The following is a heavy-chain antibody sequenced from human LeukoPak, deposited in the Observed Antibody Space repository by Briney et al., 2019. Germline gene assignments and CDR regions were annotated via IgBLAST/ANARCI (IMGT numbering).Heavy chain of an antibody. CDR2: ISGYNGNT. CDR3: ASLKNYYDSSGYLVTDAFDI. CDR1: GYTFSIYG. D-gene: IGHD3-22*01. V-gene: IGHV1-18*01. Sequence: ASVKVSCKASGYTFSIYGFNWVRQAPGQGLEWMGWISGYNGNTNYAQKLQGRVTMTTDTSTSTAYMELRSLKSDDTAVYYCASLKNYYDSSGYLVTDAFDIWGQGTMVTVSS. J-gene: IGHJ3*02.